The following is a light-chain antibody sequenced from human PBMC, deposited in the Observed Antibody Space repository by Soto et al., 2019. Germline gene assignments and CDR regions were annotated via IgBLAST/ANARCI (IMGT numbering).Light chain of an antibody. J-gene: IGKJ2*01. CDR1: QSVGSNY. V-gene: IGKV3D-20*02. Sequence: VLTQSPGTLSFSPGERATLSCRACQSVGSNYLAWYEQKPGQAPRLLIYGASTRATGIPARFSGSGSGTDFTLTISSLESEDSAVYYCQQRSYWPPYTFGQGTKVAI. CDR2: GAS. CDR3: QQRSYWPPYT.